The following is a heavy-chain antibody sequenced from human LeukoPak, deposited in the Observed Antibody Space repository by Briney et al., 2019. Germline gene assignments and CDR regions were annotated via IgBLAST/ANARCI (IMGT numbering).Heavy chain of an antibody. CDR3: ARVRSSGATHDY. CDR1: GFTFSDYY. Sequence: GGSLRPSCAASGFTFSDYYMSWIRQAPGKGLQWVSYISSSGSNTHYADYVKGRFTMSRDNAKNSLYLQMNSLRAEDTAVYYCARVRSSGATHDYWGQGTLVTVSS. D-gene: IGHD6-19*01. V-gene: IGHV3-11*04. CDR2: ISSSGSNT. J-gene: IGHJ4*02.